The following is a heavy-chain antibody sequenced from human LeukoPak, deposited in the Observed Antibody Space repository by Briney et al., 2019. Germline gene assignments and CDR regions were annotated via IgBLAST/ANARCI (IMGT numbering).Heavy chain of an antibody. CDR3: AKEPRSIAAAVGWFDP. Sequence: GRSLRLSCAASGFTFGSYAMSGVRQAPGKGLEWVSGISGSGGSTYYADSVKGRFTISRDNSKNTLYLQMNSLRAEDTAVYYCAKEPRSIAAAVGWFDPWGQGTLVTVSS. J-gene: IGHJ5*02. CDR2: ISGSGGST. D-gene: IGHD6-13*01. CDR1: GFTFGSYA. V-gene: IGHV3-23*01.